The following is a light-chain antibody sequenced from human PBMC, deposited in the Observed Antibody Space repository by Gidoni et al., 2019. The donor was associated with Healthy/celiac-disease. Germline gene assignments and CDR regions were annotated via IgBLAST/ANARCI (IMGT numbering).Light chain of an antibody. J-gene: IGLJ1*01. CDR3: SSYTSSSTLHNYG. Sequence: QSALTQPASVSGSPGQSITISCTGTSSDVGGYNYVSWYQQHPGKAPKLMIYDVSKRPSGVSNRFSGSKSGNTASLTISGLQAEDEADYYCSSYTSSSTLHNYGFGTGTKVTVL. CDR1: SSDVGGYNY. V-gene: IGLV2-14*03. CDR2: DVS.